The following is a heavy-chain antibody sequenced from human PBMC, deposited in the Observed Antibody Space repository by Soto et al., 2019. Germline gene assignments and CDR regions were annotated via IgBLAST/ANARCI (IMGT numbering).Heavy chain of an antibody. CDR1: GGTFTSYA. D-gene: IGHD1-1*01. CDR3: ARELERHNYYYGMYV. V-gene: IGHV1-69*01. J-gene: IGHJ6*02. Sequence: QVPLVQSGAEVKKPGSSVKVSCKASGGTFTSYAVVWVRQAPGQGLEWMGGIVPILGTSKYAQRFQGRVSLTADGSWSTVYMELSSLRYDDTAIYYCARELERHNYYYGMYVWGQGTTVTVSS. CDR2: IVPILGTS.